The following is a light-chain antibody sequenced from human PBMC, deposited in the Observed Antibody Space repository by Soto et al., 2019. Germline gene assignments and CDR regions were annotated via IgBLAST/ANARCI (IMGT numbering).Light chain of an antibody. V-gene: IGKV3-20*01. CDR1: QSVSSSY. Sequence: ELVLTQSPGTLSLSPGERATLSCRASQSVSSSYLAWYQQKPGQAPRRPIYGASNRATGIPDRFSGSGSGTDFTLTISRLEPEDFAVYFCQQYGRSPPFTFGQGTKVEIK. J-gene: IGKJ2*01. CDR2: GAS. CDR3: QQYGRSPPFT.